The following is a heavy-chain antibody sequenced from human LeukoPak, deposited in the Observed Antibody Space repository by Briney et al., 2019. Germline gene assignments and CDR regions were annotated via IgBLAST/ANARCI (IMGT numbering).Heavy chain of an antibody. D-gene: IGHD6-19*01. Sequence: ASVKVSCKASGGTFSSYAISWVRQAPGQGLEWMGGIIPIFGTANYAQKFQGRVTITADESTSTAYMELSSLRSEDTAVHYCARTWSSGWYGGFDYWGQGTLVTVSS. CDR2: IIPIFGTA. J-gene: IGHJ4*02. CDR1: GGTFSSYA. CDR3: ARTWSSGWYGGFDY. V-gene: IGHV1-69*13.